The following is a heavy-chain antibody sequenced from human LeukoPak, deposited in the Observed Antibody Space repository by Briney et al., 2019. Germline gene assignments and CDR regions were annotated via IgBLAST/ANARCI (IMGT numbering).Heavy chain of an antibody. D-gene: IGHD2-8*01. CDR2: ISGSGGST. J-gene: IGHJ4*02. CDR3: AKDRSCINGVCHGDFYY. Sequence: GGSLRLSCAPSGFIFHSYAMRWLRQAPGKGLEWVSTISGSGGSTYYADSVKGRFTISRDNSKNTVYLQMNSLRAEDTAVYYCAKDRSCINGVCHGDFYYWGQGTLVTVSS. V-gene: IGHV3-23*01. CDR1: GFIFHSYA.